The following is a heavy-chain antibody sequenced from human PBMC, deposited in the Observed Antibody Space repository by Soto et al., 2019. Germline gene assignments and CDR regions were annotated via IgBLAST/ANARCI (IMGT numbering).Heavy chain of an antibody. CDR2: ISGGGDRT. J-gene: IGHJ2*01. V-gene: IGHV3-23*01. CDR1: GFTFINYA. D-gene: IGHD2-2*01. Sequence: EVQLLESGGGLVQPGGSLRLSCVGSGFTFINYAMNWVRQTPGKGLEWVSGISGGGDRTFDGDSVKGRFTISRDNSKNTVNLQMNSLRADDTAVYYCARKVLGSTSRPDWWYFDLWVRGTLVTVSS. CDR3: ARKVLGSTSRPDWWYFDL.